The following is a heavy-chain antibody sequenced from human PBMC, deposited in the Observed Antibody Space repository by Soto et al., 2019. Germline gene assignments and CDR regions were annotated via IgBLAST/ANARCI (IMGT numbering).Heavy chain of an antibody. D-gene: IGHD2-2*02. J-gene: IGHJ6*02. CDR3: ARVTXVVPAAIGGYYYYGMDV. Sequence: SVKVSCKASGGTFSSYAISWVRQAPGQGLEWMGGIIPIFGTANYAQKFQGRVTITADESTSTAYMELSSLRSEDTAVYYCARVTXVVPAAIGGYYYYGMDVWGQGTTVTVSS. CDR2: IIPIFGTA. V-gene: IGHV1-69*13. CDR1: GGTFSSYA.